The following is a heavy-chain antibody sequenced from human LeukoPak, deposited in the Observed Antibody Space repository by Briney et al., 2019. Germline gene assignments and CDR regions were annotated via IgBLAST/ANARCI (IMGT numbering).Heavy chain of an antibody. CDR3: ARVAGTPGYYYYYMDV. CDR2: INTNTGNP. Sequence: ASVKVSCKASGYTFTSYAMNWVRQAPGQGLEWMGWINTNTGNPTYAHGFTGRFVFSLDTSVSTAYLQISSLKAEDTAVYYCARVAGTPGYYYYYMDVWGKGTTVTVSS. V-gene: IGHV7-4-1*02. CDR1: GYTFTSYA. D-gene: IGHD6-19*01. J-gene: IGHJ6*03.